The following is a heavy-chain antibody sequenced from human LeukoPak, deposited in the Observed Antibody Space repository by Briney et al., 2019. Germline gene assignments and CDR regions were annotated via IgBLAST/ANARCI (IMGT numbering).Heavy chain of an antibody. V-gene: IGHV1-69*04. D-gene: IGHD3-9*01. CDR3: ARGGGVDILTGFQY. CDR1: GGTFTNYA. Sequence: SVKVSCKASGGTFTNYAINWVRQAPGRGLEWMGRIIPILDVTNYAQKFQGRVTITADQSTSTAYMELSSLRSEDTAVYYCARGGGVDILTGFQYWGQGTLVTVSS. CDR2: IIPILDVT. J-gene: IGHJ4*02.